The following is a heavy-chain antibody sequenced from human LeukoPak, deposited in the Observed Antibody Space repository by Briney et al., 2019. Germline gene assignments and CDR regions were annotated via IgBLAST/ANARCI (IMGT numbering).Heavy chain of an antibody. V-gene: IGHV3-21*06. CDR3: ARGGYSSSSYFYYYMDV. CDR1: GFTLSTYD. D-gene: IGHD6-6*01. CDR2: ISSSSSNI. Sequence: GGSLRLSCAASGFTLSTYDMQWVRQAQGKGWEWVSYISSSSSNIYDADSMKGRFTLSRDNTKNSLYPQMNSLRDEDTAVYYCARGGYSSSSYFYYYMDVWGKGTTVPVSS. J-gene: IGHJ6*03.